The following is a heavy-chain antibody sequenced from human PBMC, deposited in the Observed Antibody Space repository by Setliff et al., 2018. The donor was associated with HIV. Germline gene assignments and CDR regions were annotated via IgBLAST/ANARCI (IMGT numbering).Heavy chain of an antibody. J-gene: IGHJ3*02. CDR3: GRGGLATGAFDI. CDR1: GYTFIGDY. V-gene: IGHV1-2*02. D-gene: IGHD5-12*01. Sequence: ASVKVSCKASGYTFIGDYMHWVRQAPGQGLEWMGWINPNSGGTNFAKKFQGRVTMTRDTSISTAYMELSRLRSDDTAVYYCGRGGLATGAFDIWGQGTMVTVSS. CDR2: INPNSGGT.